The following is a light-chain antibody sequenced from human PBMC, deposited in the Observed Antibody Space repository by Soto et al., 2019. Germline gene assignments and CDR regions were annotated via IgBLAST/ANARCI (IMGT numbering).Light chain of an antibody. Sequence: DIVMTQSPDSLAVSLGEWATINCKSSQNVLYSSNNKSYLAWYQQKPGQPPKLLIYWASTRESGVPDRFSASGSGTDFTLTVSSLQAEDVAVYYCQQYYSTPWTFGQGTNVEIK. J-gene: IGKJ1*01. CDR1: QNVLYSSNNKSY. V-gene: IGKV4-1*01. CDR3: QQYYSTPWT. CDR2: WAS.